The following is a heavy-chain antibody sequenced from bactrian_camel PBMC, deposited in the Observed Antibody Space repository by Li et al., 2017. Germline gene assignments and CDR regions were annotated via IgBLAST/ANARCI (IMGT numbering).Heavy chain of an antibody. J-gene: IGHJ4*01. D-gene: IGHD2*01. Sequence: VQLVESGGGSVQAGESLTLSCSASGFTDPSYCVGWFRQAPGGAREDVPHIDSDGRSDFGTSSYADSVKGRFAVSLNSAKNTLYLHMNSLKPDDTAMYVCAVADSAGDCYSASQYNNWGQETQV. V-gene: IGHV3S42*01. CDR1: GFTDPSYC. CDR3: AVADSAGDCYSASQYNN. CDR2: IDSDGRSDFGTS.